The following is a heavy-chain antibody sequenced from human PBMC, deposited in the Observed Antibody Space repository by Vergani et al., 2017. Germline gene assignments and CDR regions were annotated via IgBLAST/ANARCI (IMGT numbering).Heavy chain of an antibody. V-gene: IGHV3-9*01. D-gene: IGHD6-6*01. CDR3: ASTAGDYYYYYYMDV. CDR2: ISWNSGSI. Sequence: EVQLVESGGGLVQPGRSLRLSCAASGFTFDDYAMHWVRQAPGKGLEWVSGISWNSGSIGYADSVKGRFTISRDNAKNSLYLQMNSLRAEDTAVYYCASTAGDYYYYYYMDVWGKGTTVTVSS. J-gene: IGHJ6*03. CDR1: GFTFDDYA.